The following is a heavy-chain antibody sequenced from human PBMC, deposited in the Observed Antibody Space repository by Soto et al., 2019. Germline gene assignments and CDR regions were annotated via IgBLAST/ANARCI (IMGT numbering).Heavy chain of an antibody. D-gene: IGHD3-10*01. V-gene: IGHV3-21*01. CDR2: ISSSSSYI. J-gene: IGHJ4*02. CDR3: ARSKIFGDPLI. Sequence: GGSLRLSCAASGFTFSSYSMNWVRQAPGKGLEWVSSISSSSSYIYYADSVKGRFTISRDNAKNSLYLQMNSLRAEDTAVYYCARSKIFGDPLIWGQGTLVTVSS. CDR1: GFTFSSYS.